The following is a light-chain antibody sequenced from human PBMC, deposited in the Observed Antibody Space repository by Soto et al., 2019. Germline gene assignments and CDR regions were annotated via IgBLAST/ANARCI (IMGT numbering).Light chain of an antibody. CDR1: SSDVGGYNS. CDR2: DVT. J-gene: IGLJ1*01. Sequence: QSELTQAASVYGSPGQSITISCTGTSSDVGGYNSVSWYRQDPGKAPKLMIYDVTNRPSGVSNRFSGSKSGNTASLTISGLQAEDEADYYCSSFTSSITYVFGTGTKSPS. V-gene: IGLV2-14*01. CDR3: SSFTSSITYV.